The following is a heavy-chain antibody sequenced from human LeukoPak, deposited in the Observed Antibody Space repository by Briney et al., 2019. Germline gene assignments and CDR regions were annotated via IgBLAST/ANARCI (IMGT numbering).Heavy chain of an antibody. CDR3: TRIRGSGGLDP. CDR2: IKSKTDGGTT. CDR1: GFTLSNAW. Sequence: GGSLRLSCAASGFTLSNAWMTWVRQAPGKGLEWVGRIKSKTDGGTTDYAAPVKGRFTISRDDSKNTLYLQMNSLKTEDTAVYYCTRIRGSGGLDPWGQGTLVTVSS. D-gene: IGHD3-10*01. J-gene: IGHJ5*02. V-gene: IGHV3-15*01.